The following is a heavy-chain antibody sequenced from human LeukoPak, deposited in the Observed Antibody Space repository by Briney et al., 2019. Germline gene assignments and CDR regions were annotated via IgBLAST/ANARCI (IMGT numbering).Heavy chain of an antibody. V-gene: IGHV4-61*02. D-gene: IGHD6-19*01. CDR3: ARGYSSGWYGGTSNNWFDP. CDR2: IYTSGST. CDR1: GGSISSGSYY. Sequence: SETLSLTCTVSGGSISSGSYYWSWIRQPAGKGLEWIGRIYTSGSTNYNPSLKSRVTISVDTSKNQSSLKLSSVTAADTAVYYCARGYSSGWYGGTSNNWFDPWGQGTLVTVSS. J-gene: IGHJ5*02.